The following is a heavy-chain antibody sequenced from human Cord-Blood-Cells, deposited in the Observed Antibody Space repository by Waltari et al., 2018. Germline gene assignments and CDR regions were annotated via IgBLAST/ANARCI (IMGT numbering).Heavy chain of an antibody. D-gene: IGHD6-19*01. J-gene: IGHJ2*01. CDR3: ARQPAGARGYWYFDL. V-gene: IGHV4-39*07. CDR1: GGSISSSSYY. Sequence: QLQLQESGPGLVKPSETLSLTCTVSGGSISSSSYYWGWIRQPPGKGLEWLGSIYYSGRTYDNPALKSRVTISVDTSKHQFSLKLGSVTAADTAVYYCARQPAGARGYWYFDLWGRGTLVTVSS. CDR2: IYYSGRT.